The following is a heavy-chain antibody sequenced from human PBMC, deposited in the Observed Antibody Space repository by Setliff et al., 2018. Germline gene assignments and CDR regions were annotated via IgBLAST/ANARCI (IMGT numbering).Heavy chain of an antibody. D-gene: IGHD4-17*01. CDR1: GYTFANFA. V-gene: IGHV1-3*01. CDR3: ARGPLHGDHGTGAFDI. J-gene: IGHJ3*02. CDR2: FNPGNGDT. Sequence: GASVKVSCKASGYTFANFAINWVRQAPGQRLEWMAWFNPGNGDTKYSQNFQGRVTITTDESTSTAYMELSSLRSEDTAVYYCARGPLHGDHGTGAFDIWGQGTMVTVSS.